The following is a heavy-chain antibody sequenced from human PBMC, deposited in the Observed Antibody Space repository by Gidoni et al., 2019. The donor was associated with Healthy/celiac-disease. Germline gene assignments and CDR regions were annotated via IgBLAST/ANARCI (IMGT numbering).Heavy chain of an antibody. D-gene: IGHD3-22*01. J-gene: IGHJ4*02. CDR1: GYSFTSYW. CDR3: ARQEGDYYDSSGPPFYFDY. CDR2: IYPGDSDT. V-gene: IGHV5-51*01. Sequence: EVQLVQSGAEVKKPGESLKISCKGSGYSFTSYWLGWVRQMPGKGLEWMGIIYPGDSDTRYSPSFQGQVTISADKSISTAYLQWSSLKASDTAMYYCARQEGDYYDSSGPPFYFDYWGQGTLVTVSS.